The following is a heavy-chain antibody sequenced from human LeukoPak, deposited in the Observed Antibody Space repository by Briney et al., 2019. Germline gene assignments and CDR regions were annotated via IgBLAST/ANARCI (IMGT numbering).Heavy chain of an antibody. Sequence: HPGGSLRLSCAASGFTFSSYDMHWVRQATGKGLEWVSGIGSAGDTYYPDSVKGRFTISRDNAKNSLYLQMNSLRAGDTAVYYCARVLPKYFDFLTGFYYYYGMDVWGQGATVTVSS. D-gene: IGHD3-9*01. CDR3: ARVLPKYFDFLTGFYYYYGMDV. CDR1: GFTFSSYD. CDR2: IGSAGDT. J-gene: IGHJ6*02. V-gene: IGHV3-13*01.